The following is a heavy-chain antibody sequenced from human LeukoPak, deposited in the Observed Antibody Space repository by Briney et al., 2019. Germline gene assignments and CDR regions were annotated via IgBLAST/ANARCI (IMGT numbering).Heavy chain of an antibody. CDR2: INSDGSST. J-gene: IGHJ4*02. Sequence: PGGSLRLSCAASGFTFSSYWMHWVRQAPGKGLVWVSRINSDGSSTRYADSVKGRFTTSRDNAKNTLYLQMNSLRAEDTAVYYCARVNYYGSGSFYTTDYWGQGTLVTVSS. CDR3: ARVNYYGSGSFYTTDY. D-gene: IGHD3-10*01. V-gene: IGHV3-74*01. CDR1: GFTFSSYW.